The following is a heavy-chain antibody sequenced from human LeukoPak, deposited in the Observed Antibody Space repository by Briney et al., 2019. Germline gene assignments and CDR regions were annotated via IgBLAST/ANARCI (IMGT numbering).Heavy chain of an antibody. Sequence: SETLSLTCTVSGGSISSSSYYWGWIRQPPGKGLEWIGSIYYSGSTYYNPSLKSRVTISVDTSKNQFSLKLGSVTAADTAVYYCARHNAVAATGDYWGQGTLVTVSS. D-gene: IGHD6-19*01. CDR3: ARHNAVAATGDY. CDR2: IYYSGST. V-gene: IGHV4-39*01. CDR1: GGSISSSSYY. J-gene: IGHJ4*02.